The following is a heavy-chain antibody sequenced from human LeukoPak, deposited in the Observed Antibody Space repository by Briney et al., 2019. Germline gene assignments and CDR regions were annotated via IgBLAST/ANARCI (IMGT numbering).Heavy chain of an antibody. Sequence: GGSLRLSCEASGFTFSSYWRSWVRQAPGKGLEWVANIKTDGSEKYFVDSVKGRFTISRDNAKNSLYLQINSLRAEDTAVYYCARDYPGYFPWGQGTLVIVSS. J-gene: IGHJ5*02. CDR3: ARDYPGYFP. CDR2: IKTDGSEK. CDR1: GFTFSSYW. V-gene: IGHV3-7*03. D-gene: IGHD3-9*01.